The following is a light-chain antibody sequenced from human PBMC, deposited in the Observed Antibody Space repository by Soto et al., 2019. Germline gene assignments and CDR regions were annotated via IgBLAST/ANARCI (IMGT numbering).Light chain of an antibody. CDR2: GVS. Sequence: QSALTQPASVSGSPGQSITISCSGTRSDIGSYNYVAWYQQFPGKTPKILIYGVSNRPSGVSSRFSGSKSGTTASLTISGLPAEDEADYYCISYTGSSTSYVFGSGTKLTVL. V-gene: IGLV2-14*01. J-gene: IGLJ1*01. CDR1: RSDIGSYNY. CDR3: ISYTGSSTSYV.